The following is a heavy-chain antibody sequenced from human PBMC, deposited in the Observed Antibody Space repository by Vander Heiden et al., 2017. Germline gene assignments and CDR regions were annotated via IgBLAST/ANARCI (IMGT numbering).Heavy chain of an antibody. CDR3: ARYSSGWNKNWFDP. CDR1: GGSIRSSNG. V-gene: IGHV4-4*03. D-gene: IGHD6-19*01. Sequence: QVQLQESGPGLVKPPGTLSLSCAVAGGSIRSSNGWRWVRKPRRKGLEGIVEIYHSASTNYNQSLKSRVTISVDKSKNRFSLKLSSVTAADTAVYYCARYSSGWNKNWFDPWGQGTLVTVSS. J-gene: IGHJ5*02. CDR2: IYHSAST.